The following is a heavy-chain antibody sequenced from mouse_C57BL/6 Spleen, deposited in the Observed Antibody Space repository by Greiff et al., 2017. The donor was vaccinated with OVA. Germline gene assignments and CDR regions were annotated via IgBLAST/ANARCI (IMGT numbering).Heavy chain of an antibody. CDR3: ARGWDAMDY. Sequence: EVMLVESEGGLVQPGSSMKLSCTASGFTFSDYYMAWVRQVPEKGLEWVANINYDGSSTYYLDSLKSRFIISRDNAKNILYLQMSSLKSEDTATYYCARGWDAMDYWGQGTSVTVSS. D-gene: IGHD4-1*01. CDR1: GFTFSDYY. J-gene: IGHJ4*01. CDR2: INYDGSST. V-gene: IGHV5-16*01.